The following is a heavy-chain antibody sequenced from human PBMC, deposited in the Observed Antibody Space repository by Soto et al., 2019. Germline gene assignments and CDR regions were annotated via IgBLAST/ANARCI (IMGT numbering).Heavy chain of an antibody. D-gene: IGHD2-15*01. CDR3: AKKGLGSLTTFCSGSGCHYSFDM. CDR1: GFTFSSYA. Sequence: EVQLLESGGGWVQPGGSLRLSCAASGFTFSSYAMSWVRQPPGKGLVWVSTISGGGDGTYYADSMKGHFTISRDNSKNTLYLQMNSLRAEDTAIYYCAKKGLGSLTTFCSGSGCHYSFDMCGQGTMVTVSS. CDR2: ISGGGDGT. J-gene: IGHJ3*02. V-gene: IGHV3-23*01.